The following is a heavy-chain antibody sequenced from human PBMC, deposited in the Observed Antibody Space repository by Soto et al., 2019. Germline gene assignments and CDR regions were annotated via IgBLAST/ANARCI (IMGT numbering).Heavy chain of an antibody. CDR3: ARTTMVRGVINDYYYGMDV. Sequence: SETLSLTCTVSGGSISSYYWSWIRQPPGKGLEWIGYIYYSGSTNYNPSLKSRVTISVDTSKNQFSLKLSSVTAADTAVYYCARTTMVRGVINDYYYGMDVWGQGTTVTVSS. V-gene: IGHV4-59*01. CDR2: IYYSGST. D-gene: IGHD3-10*01. J-gene: IGHJ6*02. CDR1: GGSISSYY.